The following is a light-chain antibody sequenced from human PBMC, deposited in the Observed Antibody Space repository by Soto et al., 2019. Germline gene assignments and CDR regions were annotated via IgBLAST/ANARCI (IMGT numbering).Light chain of an antibody. V-gene: IGKV2-28*01. CDR1: QSLLHSNGYNY. Sequence: DIVMTQSPLSLPVTPGEPASIYCRSSQSLLHSNGYNYLDWYLQKPGQSPQLLIYLGSNRASGVPDRFSGSGSGTDFTLKIRRVEAEDVGVYYCMQALQTPSFGGGTKVEIK. CDR3: MQALQTPS. J-gene: IGKJ4*01. CDR2: LGS.